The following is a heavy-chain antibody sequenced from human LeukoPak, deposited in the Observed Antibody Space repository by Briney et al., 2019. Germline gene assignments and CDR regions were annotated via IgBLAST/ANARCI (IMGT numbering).Heavy chain of an antibody. CDR3: ARDRRARKIAASSGGSFDY. D-gene: IGHD6-25*01. CDR2: IWYDGSNK. CDR1: GFTFSSYG. V-gene: IGHV3-33*01. Sequence: SGRSLRLSCAASGFTFSSYGMHWVRQAPGKGLEGVAVIWYDGSNKYYADSVKGRFTISRDNSKNTLYLQMNSLRAEDTAVYYCARDRRARKIAASSGGSFDYWGQGALVTVSS. J-gene: IGHJ4*02.